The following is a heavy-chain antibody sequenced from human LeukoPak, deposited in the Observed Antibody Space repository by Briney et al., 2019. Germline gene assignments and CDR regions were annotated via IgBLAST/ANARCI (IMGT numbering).Heavy chain of an antibody. CDR3: AREESTNGVCYTH. CDR1: GYSISSGYY. J-gene: IGHJ4*02. V-gene: IGHV4-38-2*02. CDR2: IYHSGST. Sequence: PSETLSLTCAVSGYSISSGYYWGWIRQPPGKGLEWIGSIYHSGSTYYNPSLKSRVTISVDTSKNQFSLKLSSVTAADTAVYYCAREESTNGVCYTHWGQGTLVTVSS. D-gene: IGHD2-8*01.